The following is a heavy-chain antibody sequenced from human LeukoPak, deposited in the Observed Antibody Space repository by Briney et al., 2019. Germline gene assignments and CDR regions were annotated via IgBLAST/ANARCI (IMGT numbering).Heavy chain of an antibody. J-gene: IGHJ4*02. CDR3: ARDSSSWYLQYYFDY. CDR2: INPNSGGT. CDR1: GYTFTGHY. Sequence: ASVKVSCKASGYTFTGHYIHWVRQAPGQGLEWMGWINPNSGGTNYAQNFQGRVTMTRDTSVSTAYMELSRLRSDDTAVYYCARDSSSWYLQYYFDYWGQGTLVTVSS. V-gene: IGHV1-2*02. D-gene: IGHD6-13*01.